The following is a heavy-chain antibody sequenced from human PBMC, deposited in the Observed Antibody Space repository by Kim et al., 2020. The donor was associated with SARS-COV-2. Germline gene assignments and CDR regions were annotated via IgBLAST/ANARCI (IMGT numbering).Heavy chain of an antibody. CDR2: IYSGGSAT. D-gene: IGHD4-17*01. CDR1: GFTFGTKA. Sequence: GGSLRLSCAASGFTFGTKAMHWVRQAPGKGLEWVSGIYSGGSATFYADSVKGRFTISRDNSKNTLYLQMNSLRAEDTAIYYCAKITRAETSFYWGQGALVTVSS. CDR3: AKITRAETSFY. V-gene: IGHV3-23*03. J-gene: IGHJ4*02.